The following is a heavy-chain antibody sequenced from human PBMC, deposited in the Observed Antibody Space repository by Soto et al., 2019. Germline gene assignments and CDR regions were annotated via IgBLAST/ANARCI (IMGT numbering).Heavy chain of an antibody. CDR1: GFTFKNAW. V-gene: IGHV3-15*01. CDR3: TTGHYYYDDSGYYQYFQH. J-gene: IGHJ1*01. Sequence: EVQLVESGGGLVKPGGSLRLSCAASGFTFKNAWMNWVRQAPGKGLEWVVRVKSKGDGETTDYMAPVKGRFTISRDDSENTLYLQMNSLKTEDTAVYYCTTGHYYYDDSGYYQYFQHWGQGTLVTVSS. D-gene: IGHD3-22*01. CDR2: VKSKGDGETT.